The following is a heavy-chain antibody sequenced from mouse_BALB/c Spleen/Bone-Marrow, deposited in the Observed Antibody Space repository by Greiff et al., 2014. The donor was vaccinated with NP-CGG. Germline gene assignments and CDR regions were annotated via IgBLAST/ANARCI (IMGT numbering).Heavy chain of an antibody. CDR2: INPDSSTI. CDR3: ATTMITTFDY. D-gene: IGHD2-4*01. V-gene: IGHV4-1*02. J-gene: IGHJ2*01. CDR1: GFDFSSYW. Sequence: EVQLKESGGGLVQPGGSLKLSCAASGFDFSSYWMSWVRQAPGKGLEWIGEINPDSSTINYTPSLKDKFIIAKDNAKNTLYLRMSKLKAEDTALYYCATTMITTFDYWGQGTTLTVSS.